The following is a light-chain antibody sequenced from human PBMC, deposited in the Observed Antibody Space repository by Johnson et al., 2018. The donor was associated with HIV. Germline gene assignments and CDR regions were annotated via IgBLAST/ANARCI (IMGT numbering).Light chain of an antibody. Sequence: QSVLTQPPSVSAAPGQRVTISCSGSSFNIGINFVSWYQQVPGTAPKLLICESNKRPSGIPNRFSGSKSGTSATLGITGLQTGDEADYYCGTWDISLSVGYVFGTGTKVTVL. CDR3: GTWDISLSVGYV. J-gene: IGLJ1*01. CDR1: SFNIGINF. V-gene: IGLV1-51*02. CDR2: ESN.